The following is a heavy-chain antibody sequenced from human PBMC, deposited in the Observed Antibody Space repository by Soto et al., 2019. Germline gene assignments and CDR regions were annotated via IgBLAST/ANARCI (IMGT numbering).Heavy chain of an antibody. D-gene: IGHD5-12*01. Sequence: QITLKESGPTLVRPPQTLTLTCTFSGFSLTSGVGVGWIRQPPGKALEWLALIYWDDDKRYSPSLKNRLTITTDTSKNHVVLTMTHVGPVDTATYFCAHIDPEIVTVGGHGGFDYWGQGTLVTVSS. CDR3: AHIDPEIVTVGGHGGFDY. J-gene: IGHJ4*02. CDR1: GFSLTSGVG. CDR2: IYWDDDK. V-gene: IGHV2-5*02.